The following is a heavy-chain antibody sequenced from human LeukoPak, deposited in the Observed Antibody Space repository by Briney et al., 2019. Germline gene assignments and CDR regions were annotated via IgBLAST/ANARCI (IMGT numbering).Heavy chain of an antibody. CDR2: IYYSGST. Sequence: SETLSLTCTVSGGSISSYYWSWIRQPPGKGLEWIGYIYYSGSTNYNPSLKSRVTISVDTSKNQFSLKLSSVTAAETAVYYCARAPHYYDSSGYYKYYYYYGMDVWGQGTTVTVSS. V-gene: IGHV4-59*01. J-gene: IGHJ6*02. CDR1: GGSISSYY. CDR3: ARAPHYYDSSGYYKYYYYYGMDV. D-gene: IGHD3-22*01.